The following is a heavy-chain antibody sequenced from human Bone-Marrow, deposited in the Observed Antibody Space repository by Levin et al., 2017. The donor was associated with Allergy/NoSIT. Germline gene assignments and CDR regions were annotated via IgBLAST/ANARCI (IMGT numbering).Heavy chain of an antibody. CDR2: VYYSGST. V-gene: IGHV4-61*01. CDR3: ARDRWFLTVKDAFDI. D-gene: IGHD3-10*01. J-gene: IGHJ3*02. CDR1: DDSVSSGSYF. Sequence: SCSVSDDSVSSGSYFWHWIRQPPGKGVEWIGSVYYSGSTKYNPSLRRRLTISVDTSKNQFSLRLTPVTAADPDVYYCARDRWFLTVKDAFDIWGQGTMVTVSS.